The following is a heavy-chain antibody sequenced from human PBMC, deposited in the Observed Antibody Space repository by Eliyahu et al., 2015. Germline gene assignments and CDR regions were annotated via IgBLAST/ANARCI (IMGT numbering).Heavy chain of an antibody. CDR3: ASWYYDSSGYYYHDY. V-gene: IGHV4-59*01. J-gene: IGHJ4*02. Sequence: QVQLQESGPGLVKPSEXLSLTCTVXGGSISSYYXSWIRQPPGKGLEWIGYIYYSGSTNYNPSLKSRVTISVDTSKNQFSLKLSSVTAADTAVYYCASWYYDSSGYYYHDYWGQGTLVTVSS. D-gene: IGHD3-22*01. CDR1: GGSISSYY. CDR2: IYYSGST.